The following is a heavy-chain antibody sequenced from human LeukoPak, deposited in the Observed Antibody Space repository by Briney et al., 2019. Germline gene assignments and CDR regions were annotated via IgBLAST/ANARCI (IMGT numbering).Heavy chain of an antibody. CDR3: ATTVGYCSTTTCYLDFDS. D-gene: IGHD2-2*01. Sequence: SGGSLRLSCAASGFMFSSYGMHWVRQAPGKGLEWVAVIWYDGGKKYYADSVKGRFTISRDNSQNTLYLEMSSLRAEDTAIYYCATTVGYCSTTTCYLDFDSWGQGTLVNVSS. V-gene: IGHV3-33*01. J-gene: IGHJ4*02. CDR2: IWYDGGKK. CDR1: GFMFSSYG.